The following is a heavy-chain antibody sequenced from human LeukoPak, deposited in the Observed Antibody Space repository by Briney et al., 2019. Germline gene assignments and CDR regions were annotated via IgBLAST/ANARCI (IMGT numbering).Heavy chain of an antibody. V-gene: IGHV1-2*02. CDR3: ARTLYVSAVPGGLDY. D-gene: IGHD3-10*02. CDR1: GYTFTGHY. CDR2: ISPKNAGT. J-gene: IGHJ4*02. Sequence: ASVKVSCKASGYTFTGHYMHWVRQAPGQGLEWMGWISPKNAGTNFAQRFQGRVIMTRDTSSSTVYMELSRLRSDDTAFYYCARTLYVSAVPGGLDYWGQGTLITVSS.